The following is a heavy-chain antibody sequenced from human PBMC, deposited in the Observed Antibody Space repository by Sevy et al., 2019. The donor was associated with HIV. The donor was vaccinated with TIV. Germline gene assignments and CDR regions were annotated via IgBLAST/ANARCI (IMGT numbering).Heavy chain of an antibody. CDR1: GFTFSKYS. CDR3: AREGCTKPHDY. CDR2: FSFGCGEI. J-gene: IGHJ4*02. D-gene: IGHD2-8*01. Sequence: GGSLRLSCAASGFTFSKYSMSWVRQPPGKGLEWVSTFSFGCGEINYADSVKGRFTISRDNSKSSVYQQMSNLGPEDTAVYYCAREGCTKPHDYWGQGTLVTVSS. V-gene: IGHV3-23*01.